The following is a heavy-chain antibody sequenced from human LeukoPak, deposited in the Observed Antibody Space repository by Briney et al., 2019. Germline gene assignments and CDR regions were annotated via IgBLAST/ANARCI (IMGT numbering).Heavy chain of an antibody. CDR2: IWYDGSNK. CDR1: GFTFSSYG. D-gene: IGHD1-26*01. V-gene: IGHV3-33*01. CDR3: TTTSGRVAYYYGMDV. J-gene: IGHJ6*02. Sequence: GGSLRLSCAASGFTFSSYGMHWVRQAPGKGLEWVALIWYDGSNKYYVDSVKGRFTISRDNSKNTLYLQMNSLKIEDTAVYFCTTTSGRVAYYYGMDVWGQGTTVTVSS.